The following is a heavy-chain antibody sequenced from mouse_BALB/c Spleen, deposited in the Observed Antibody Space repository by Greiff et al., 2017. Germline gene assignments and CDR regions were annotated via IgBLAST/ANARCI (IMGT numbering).Heavy chain of an antibody. CDR3: ARGGPIRGYAMDY. CDR1: GFTFSSYA. J-gene: IGHJ4*01. CDR2: ISSGGSYT. Sequence: EVKLQESGGGLVKPGGSLKLSCAASGFTFSSYAMSWVRQSPEKRLEWVAEISSGGSYTYYPDTVTGRFTISRDNAKNTLYLEMSSLRSEDTAMYYCARGGPIRGYAMDYWGQGPSVPVPP. V-gene: IGHV5-9-4*01. D-gene: IGHD1-1*01.